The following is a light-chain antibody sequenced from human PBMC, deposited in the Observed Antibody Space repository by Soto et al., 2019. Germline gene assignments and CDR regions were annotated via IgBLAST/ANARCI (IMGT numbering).Light chain of an antibody. V-gene: IGKV3-15*01. J-gene: IGKJ1*01. CDR1: QSVSSN. CDR3: QQYNNWWT. Sequence: EIVMTQSPATLSVSPGERATLSCRASQSVSSNLAWYQQKPGQAPRLLIYGASTRATGSPARFSGSGSGTEVTLTISSLQSEDFAVYYCQQYNNWWTFGQGTRVDIK. CDR2: GAS.